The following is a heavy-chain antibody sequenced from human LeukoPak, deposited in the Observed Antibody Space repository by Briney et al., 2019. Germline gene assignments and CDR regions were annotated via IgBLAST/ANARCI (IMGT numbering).Heavy chain of an antibody. CDR2: IRYDGSTK. CDR3: ARVRYDYVWGSYRYPTFDY. CDR1: GFTFSSYG. D-gene: IGHD3-16*02. J-gene: IGHJ4*02. V-gene: IGHV3-30*02. Sequence: GGSLRLSCAASGFTFSSYGMHWVRQAPGKGLEWVAFIRYDGSTKYYADSVKGRFTISRDNSKNTLYLQMSSLRAEDTAVYYCARVRYDYVWGSYRYPTFDYWGQGTLVTVSS.